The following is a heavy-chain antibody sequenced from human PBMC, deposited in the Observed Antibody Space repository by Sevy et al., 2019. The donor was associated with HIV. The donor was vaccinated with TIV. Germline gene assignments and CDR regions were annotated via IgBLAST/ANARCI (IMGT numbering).Heavy chain of an antibody. J-gene: IGHJ4*02. CDR2: LSGSGGST. V-gene: IGHV3-23*01. D-gene: IGHD2-15*01. Sequence: GGSLRLSCAASGFTFSSYAMSWVRRAPGKGLEWVSGLSGSGGSTYYADSVKGRFTISRDNSKNTLYLQMNSLRAEDTAVYYCARPDCSGGSCHLRYWGQGTLVTVSS. CDR3: ARPDCSGGSCHLRY. CDR1: GFTFSSYA.